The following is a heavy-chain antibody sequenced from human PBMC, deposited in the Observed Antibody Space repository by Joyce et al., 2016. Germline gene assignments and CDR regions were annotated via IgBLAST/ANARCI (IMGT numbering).Heavy chain of an antibody. D-gene: IGHD5-12*01. V-gene: IGHV3-23*01. J-gene: IGHJ4*02. Sequence: EVQLLESGGGLVQPGGSLRLSCVASGFTFNNFAMAWVRQAPGKWLEWASGLSGPGGSIFYADSVNGQFTNSGNNSKNILYLQMNSLRVEDTAVYYCAKAIADFYDYNMGHFHRWGRGTLVSVSS. CDR1: GFTFNNFA. CDR2: LSGPGGSI. CDR3: AKAIADFYDYNMGHFHR.